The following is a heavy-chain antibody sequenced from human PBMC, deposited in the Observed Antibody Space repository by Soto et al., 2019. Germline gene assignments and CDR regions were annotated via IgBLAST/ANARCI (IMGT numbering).Heavy chain of an antibody. Sequence: EVQLVESGGGLVQPGRSLRLSCAASGFTFSSYWMSWVRQAPGKGLEWVANIKQDGSEKYYVDSVKGRFTISRDNAKNSLYLQMNSLRAEDTAVYYCAKSPGGPNWFDPWGQGTLVTVSS. V-gene: IGHV3-7*01. CDR3: AKSPGGPNWFDP. CDR2: IKQDGSEK. CDR1: GFTFSSYW. J-gene: IGHJ5*02. D-gene: IGHD3-16*01.